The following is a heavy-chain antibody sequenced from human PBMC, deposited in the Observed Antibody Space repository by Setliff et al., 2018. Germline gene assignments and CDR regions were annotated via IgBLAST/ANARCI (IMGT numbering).Heavy chain of an antibody. Sequence: SETLSLTCSVSGASISTTSYYGDWIRQSPEKGLEWIWTIYQNGITYYNPSVKSRVTISVDKSKNQFSLSLRSVTAADTAVYYCATDGPVLNGDYITWGQGTLVTVSS. CDR2: IYQNGIT. CDR3: ATDGPVLNGDYIT. CDR1: GASISTTSYY. J-gene: IGHJ5*02. V-gene: IGHV4-39*07. D-gene: IGHD3-10*01.